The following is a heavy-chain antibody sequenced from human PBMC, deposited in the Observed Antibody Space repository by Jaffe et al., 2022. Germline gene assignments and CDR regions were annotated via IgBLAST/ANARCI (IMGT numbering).Heavy chain of an antibody. Sequence: QVQLQQWGAGLLKPSETLSLTCAVYGGSFSGYYWSWIRQPPGKGLEWIGEINHSGSTNYNPSLKSRVTISVDTSKNQFSLKLSSVTAADTAVYYCARGRWQRRVGYFDYWGQGTLVTVSS. J-gene: IGHJ4*02. V-gene: IGHV4-34*01. CDR3: ARGRWQRRVGYFDY. CDR1: GGSFSGYY. D-gene: IGHD5-12*01. CDR2: INHSGST.